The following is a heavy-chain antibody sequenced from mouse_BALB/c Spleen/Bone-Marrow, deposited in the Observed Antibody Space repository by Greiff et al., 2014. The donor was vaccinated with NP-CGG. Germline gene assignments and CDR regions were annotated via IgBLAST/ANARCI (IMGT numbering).Heavy chain of an antibody. J-gene: IGHJ4*01. CDR2: IYPGDGDT. Sequence: QVQLQQSGPELVKPGASVKISCKASGYAFSSSWMNWVKQRPGQGLEWIGRIYPGDGDTKYNGKFKGKATLTADKSSSTAYMQLSSLTSLDSAFYFCVRSDGYRYIYYWGQGTSVTVSS. V-gene: IGHV1-82*01. CDR3: VRSDGYRYIYY. CDR1: GYAFSSSW. D-gene: IGHD2-3*01.